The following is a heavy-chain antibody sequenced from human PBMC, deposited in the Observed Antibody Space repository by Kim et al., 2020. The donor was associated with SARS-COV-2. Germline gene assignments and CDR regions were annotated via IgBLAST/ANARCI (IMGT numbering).Heavy chain of an antibody. D-gene: IGHD1-1*01. Sequence: GGSLRLSCAVSGFWFSNYAMQWVHQAPGQGLEWVAIISLDGSDIYYADSAKGRFTISRDNSRNMVYLQMNSLKADDTAVYYCARDWTPTDYWGQGTLVTVSS. CDR1: GFWFSNYA. J-gene: IGHJ4*02. V-gene: IGHV3-30*04. CDR3: ARDWTPTDY. CDR2: ISLDGSDI.